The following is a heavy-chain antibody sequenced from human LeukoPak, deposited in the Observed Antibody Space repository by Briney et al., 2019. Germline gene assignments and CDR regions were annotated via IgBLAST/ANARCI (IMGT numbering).Heavy chain of an antibody. V-gene: IGHV3-7*01. D-gene: IGHD3-9*01. CDR3: ARRHYDILTGPNDAFDM. Sequence: GGSLRLSCSASGFTFNRYWMSWVRQAPGKGLEWVANIKEDGSEKYYVGSVKGRFTLSRDNAKKSLYLQMNSLRVEDTAVYYCARRHYDILTGPNDAFDMWGRGTLVTVSS. J-gene: IGHJ3*02. CDR1: GFTFNRYW. CDR2: IKEDGSEK.